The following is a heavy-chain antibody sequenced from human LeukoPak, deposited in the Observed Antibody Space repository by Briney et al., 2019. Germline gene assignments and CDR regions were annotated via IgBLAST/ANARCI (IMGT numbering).Heavy chain of an antibody. D-gene: IGHD3-10*01. CDR3: AKEEGPGGSGSTFDY. CDR1: GFTFSSYA. V-gene: IGHV3-23*01. J-gene: IGHJ4*02. Sequence: PGGSLRLSCAASGFTFSSYAMSWVRQAPGKGLEWVSAISGSGGSTYYADSVKGRFTISRDNSKNTLYLQMNSLRTEDTAFYYCAKEEGPGGSGSTFDYWGQGTLVTVSS. CDR2: ISGSGGST.